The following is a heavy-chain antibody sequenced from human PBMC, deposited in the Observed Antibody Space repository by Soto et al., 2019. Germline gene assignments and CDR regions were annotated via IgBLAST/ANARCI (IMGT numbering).Heavy chain of an antibody. CDR2: IHYSGST. J-gene: IGHJ5*02. CDR1: SGSVSSGSFY. D-gene: IGHD4-17*01. Sequence: SETLSLTCAVSSGSVSSGSFYRSWIRQTPGKGLEWIGYIHYSGSTEYNPSLKNRVTISVDTSKNQFSLKLSSVTAADTAVYYCAREAGGDYVVLDPWGQGTLVTVSS. CDR3: AREAGGDYVVLDP. V-gene: IGHV4-61*01.